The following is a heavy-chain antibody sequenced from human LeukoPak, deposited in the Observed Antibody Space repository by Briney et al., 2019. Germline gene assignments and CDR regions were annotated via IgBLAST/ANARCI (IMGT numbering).Heavy chain of an antibody. Sequence: GGSLRLSCAASGFSFSSYWMHWVRQAPGKGLVWVSRIKSDGTDTNYADSVKGRFTISRDNAKNTLYLQMNSLRAEDTAVYYCTTDPIPSSPYYYYGMDVWGQGTTVTVSS. CDR1: GFSFSSYW. J-gene: IGHJ6*02. V-gene: IGHV3-74*01. CDR3: TTDPIPSSPYYYYGMDV. CDR2: IKSDGTDT.